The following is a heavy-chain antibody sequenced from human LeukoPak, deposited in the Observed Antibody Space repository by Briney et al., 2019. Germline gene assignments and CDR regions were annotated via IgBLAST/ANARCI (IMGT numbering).Heavy chain of an antibody. V-gene: IGHV4-4*02. Sequence: SGTLSLTCAVSGGSISSSNWWSWVRQPPGKGLEWIGEIYHSGSTNYNPSLKSRVTISVDTSKNQFSLKLSSVTAADTAVYYCTYDSSGYYQYWGQGTLVTVSS. CDR1: GGSISSSNW. CDR3: TYDSSGYYQY. D-gene: IGHD3-22*01. CDR2: IYHSGST. J-gene: IGHJ4*02.